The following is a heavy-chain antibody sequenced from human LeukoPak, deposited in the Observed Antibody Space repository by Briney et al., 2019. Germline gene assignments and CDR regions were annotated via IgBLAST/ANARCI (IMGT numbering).Heavy chain of an antibody. V-gene: IGHV3-48*01. CDR2: ISSSSSTI. J-gene: IGHJ4*02. CDR3: ARDLLPSGRETGDNY. D-gene: IGHD7-27*01. CDR1: GFTFSSYS. Sequence: GGSLRLSCAASGFTFSSYSMNWVRQAPGKGLEWVSYISSSSSTIYYADSVKGRFTISRDNAKNSLYLQMNSLRAEDTAVYYCARDLLPSGRETGDNYWGQGTLVTVSS.